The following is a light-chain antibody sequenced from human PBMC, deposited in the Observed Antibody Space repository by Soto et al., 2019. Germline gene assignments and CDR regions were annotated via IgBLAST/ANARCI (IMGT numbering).Light chain of an antibody. V-gene: IGKV3-11*01. CDR3: QQRSNWPPI. CDR1: PSVSISY. J-gene: IGKJ5*01. Sequence: EIVVTQSPGTWSLSPVSRATLSCRVSPSVSISYLAWYQQKPGQAPRLLIYDASNRATGIPARFSGSGSGTDFTLTISSLEPEDFAVYYCQQRSNWPPIFGQGTLLEI. CDR2: DAS.